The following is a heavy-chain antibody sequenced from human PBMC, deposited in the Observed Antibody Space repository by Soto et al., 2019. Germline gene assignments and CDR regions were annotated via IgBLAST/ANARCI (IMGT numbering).Heavy chain of an antibody. J-gene: IGHJ4*02. Sequence: GVSLSLSCAASGFTFSSYWMHWVRQAPEKGLVRVSRTNGDRSTTRYADTVKGRITISRDNAKNKRYQQMNSRSAEDTTLYYCEKGKTTVTQSALFDYWGQGTPVTVSS. CDR2: TNGDRSTT. D-gene: IGHD4-17*01. V-gene: IGHV3-74*01. CDR3: EKGKTTVTQSALFDY. CDR1: GFTFSSYW.